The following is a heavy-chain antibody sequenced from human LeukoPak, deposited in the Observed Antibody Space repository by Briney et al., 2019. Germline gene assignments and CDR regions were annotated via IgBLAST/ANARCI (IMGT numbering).Heavy chain of an antibody. V-gene: IGHV3-30*18. CDR2: ISYDGSNK. CDR3: AKDVGGYYDPLNYYNGMDV. CDR1: GFTFSRYG. D-gene: IGHD3-22*01. J-gene: IGHJ6*02. Sequence: PGGSLRLSCAASGFTFSRYGMHWVRQAPGKGLEWEAVISYDGSNKYYADSVKGRFTISRDNSKNTLYLQMNSLRAEDTAVYYCAKDVGGYYDPLNYYNGMDVWGQGTTVTVSS.